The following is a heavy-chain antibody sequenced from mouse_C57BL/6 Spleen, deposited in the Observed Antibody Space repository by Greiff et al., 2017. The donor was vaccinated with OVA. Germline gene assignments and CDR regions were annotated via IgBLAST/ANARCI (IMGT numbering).Heavy chain of an antibody. J-gene: IGHJ4*01. CDR3: ARRITTVDYYAMDY. Sequence: EVKLVESGGDLVKPGGSLKLSCAASGFTFSSYGMSWVRQTPDKRLEWVATISSGGSYTYYPDSVKGRFTISRDNAKNTLYLQMSSLKSEDTAMYYCARRITTVDYYAMDYWGQGTSVTVSS. D-gene: IGHD1-1*01. V-gene: IGHV5-6*02. CDR2: ISSGGSYT. CDR1: GFTFSSYG.